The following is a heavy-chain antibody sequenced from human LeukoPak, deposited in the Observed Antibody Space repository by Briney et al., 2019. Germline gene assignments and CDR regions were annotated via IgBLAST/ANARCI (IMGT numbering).Heavy chain of an antibody. CDR2: ISEIISGT. CDR3: ARASSSSRPYYFDY. J-gene: IGHJ4*02. CDR1: GFTFSSYD. D-gene: IGHD6-6*01. Sequence: PGGSLRLSCTASGFTFSSYDMSWVRQAPGKALEWVSSISEIISGTYYTDSVKGRFTISRDTSKNTLYLQMNSLRAEDTAIYYCARASSSSRPYYFDYWGQGTLVTVSS. V-gene: IGHV3-23*01.